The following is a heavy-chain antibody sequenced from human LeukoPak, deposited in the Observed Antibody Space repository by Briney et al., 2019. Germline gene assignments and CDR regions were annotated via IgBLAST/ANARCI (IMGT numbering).Heavy chain of an antibody. CDR3: ARSDYYDSSGYPTHLNWFDP. D-gene: IGHD3-22*01. V-gene: IGHV4-4*07. CDR2: IYITWST. Sequence: SDTLSLTCTVSGHSRRIYYWRWVRQPAAKGRECMEGIYITWSTNYNPSLKSRVTMSVDTSKNQFSLKLSSVTAADTAVYYCARSDYYDSSGYPTHLNWFDPWGQGTLVTVSS. J-gene: IGHJ5*02. CDR1: GHSRRIYY.